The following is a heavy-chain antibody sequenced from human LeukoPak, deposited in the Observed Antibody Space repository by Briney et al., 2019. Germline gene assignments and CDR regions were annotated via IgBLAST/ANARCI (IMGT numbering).Heavy chain of an antibody. CDR3: AKARQWLVNGGFDY. CDR2: ITGNGGTT. J-gene: IGHJ4*02. CDR1: GFSFSNYG. Sequence: GGSLRLSCAASGFSFSNYGMNWVRQAPGKGLEWVSGITGNGGTTYYADSVKGRFTISRDNSRNTVYLQMNSLRAEDTAVYYCAKARQWLVNGGFDYWGQGTLVTVSS. D-gene: IGHD6-19*01. V-gene: IGHV3-23*01.